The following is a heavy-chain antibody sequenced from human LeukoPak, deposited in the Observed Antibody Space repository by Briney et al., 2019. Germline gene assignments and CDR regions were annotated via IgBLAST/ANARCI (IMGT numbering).Heavy chain of an antibody. CDR2: ISGSGGST. D-gene: IGHD6-13*01. CDR3: AKDMYSSSWYRYAFDI. CDR1: GFTFSSYA. Sequence: PGGSLRLSCAASGFTFSSYAMSWVRRAPGKGLEWVSAISGSGGSTYYADSVKGRFTISRDNSKNTLYLQMNSLRAEDTAVYYCAKDMYSSSWYRYAFDIWGQGTMVTVSS. J-gene: IGHJ3*02. V-gene: IGHV3-23*01.